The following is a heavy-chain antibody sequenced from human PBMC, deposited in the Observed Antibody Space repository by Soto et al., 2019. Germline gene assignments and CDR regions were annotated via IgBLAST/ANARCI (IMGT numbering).Heavy chain of an antibody. J-gene: IGHJ4*02. D-gene: IGHD4-17*01. CDR3: ARGDSTVTSPAGGFDY. V-gene: IGHV4-59*01. CDR2: IYYSGST. CDR1: GGSISSYY. Sequence: ETLSLTCTVSGGSISSYYWSWIRQPPGKGLEWIGYIYYSGSTNYNPSLKSRVTISVDTSKNQFSLKLSSVTAADTAVYYCARGDSTVTSPAGGFDYWGQGTLVTVSS.